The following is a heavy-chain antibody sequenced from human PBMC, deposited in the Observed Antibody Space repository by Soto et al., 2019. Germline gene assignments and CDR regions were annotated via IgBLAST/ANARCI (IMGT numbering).Heavy chain of an antibody. CDR1: GFTVSAFW. J-gene: IGHJ3*01. CDR2: IKRDGTVT. CDR3: ARDLSPPGEFFSDAFDV. D-gene: IGHD2-21*01. V-gene: IGHV3-7*04. Sequence: EVQLVESGGGLVQPGESLRLSCAASGFTVSAFWMTWLRQAPGKGLEWVANIKRDGTVTHYGDSVEGRCTLSRDNAQNSLFLQLNSLRPEDTAMYYCARDLSPPGEFFSDAFDVWGQGTFVTVSS.